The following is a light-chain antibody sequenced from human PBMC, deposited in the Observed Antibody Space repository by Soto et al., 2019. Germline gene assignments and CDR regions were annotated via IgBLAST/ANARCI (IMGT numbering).Light chain of an antibody. V-gene: IGKV3-20*01. CDR1: QSVSNTY. Sequence: EIVLTQSPGTLSLSPGERATLSCRASQSVSNTYLAWYQQKPGQAPRLLIYDESSRATGIPDRFSGSGSGTDFTLTISRLEPEDFAVYYCQHYGRSPGLFTFGPGTKVDIK. CDR3: QHYGRSPGLFT. CDR2: DES. J-gene: IGKJ3*01.